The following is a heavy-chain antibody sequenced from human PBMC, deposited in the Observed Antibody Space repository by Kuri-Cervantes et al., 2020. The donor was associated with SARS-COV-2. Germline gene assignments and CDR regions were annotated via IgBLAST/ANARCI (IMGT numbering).Heavy chain of an antibody. Sequence: SETLSLTCTVSGGSIASYYWSWLRQPPGEGLEWIGYIHYSGSTDSNPSLKSRVTMSLDTSKNQFSLKLSSVTAADTAVYYCATSSGAAYCGGDCFSGWFDPWGQGTLVTVSS. V-gene: IGHV4-59*01. CDR2: IHYSGST. J-gene: IGHJ5*02. CDR3: ATSSGAAYCGGDCFSGWFDP. D-gene: IGHD2-21*02. CDR1: GGSIASYY.